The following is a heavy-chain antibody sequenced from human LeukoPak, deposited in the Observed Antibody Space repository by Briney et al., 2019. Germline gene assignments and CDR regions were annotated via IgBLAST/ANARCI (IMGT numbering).Heavy chain of an antibody. CDR1: GGSISSSSYY. Sequence: SETLSLTCTVSGGSISSSSYYWGWIRQPPGKGLEWIGYIYHSGSTYYNPSLKSRVTISVDRSKNQFSLKLSSVTAADTAVYYCARGDGGNPPLDYWGQGTLVTVSS. V-gene: IGHV4-39*07. J-gene: IGHJ4*02. CDR2: IYHSGST. CDR3: ARGDGGNPPLDY. D-gene: IGHD4-23*01.